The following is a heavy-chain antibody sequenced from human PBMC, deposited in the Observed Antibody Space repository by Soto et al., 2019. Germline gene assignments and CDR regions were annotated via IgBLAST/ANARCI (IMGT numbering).Heavy chain of an antibody. D-gene: IGHD6-13*01. Sequence: PGGSLRLSCESSGFTFIGFDMQWVRQPTGKGLEWVSSIGTAGDTYYAVSVKGRFTISRDNAKNSLSLQMNSLRAGDMAVYFCAKSQEIGTHFFDSWGQGTQVTVSS. V-gene: IGHV3-13*01. CDR2: IGTAGDT. CDR3: AKSQEIGTHFFDS. CDR1: GFTFIGFD. J-gene: IGHJ4*02.